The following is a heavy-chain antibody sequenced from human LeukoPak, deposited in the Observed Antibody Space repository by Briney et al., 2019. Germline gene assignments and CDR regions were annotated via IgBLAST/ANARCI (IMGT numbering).Heavy chain of an antibody. V-gene: IGHV3-53*01. CDR1: GFTVSSNY. CDR3: ASVYKHGMDV. D-gene: IGHD5-24*01. Sequence: GGSLRLSCAASGFTVSSNYMTWVRQAPGKGLEWVSVLYRGGSTYYADSVKGRFTISRDNSKNTLYLQMNSLRAEDTAVYYCASVYKHGMDVWGQGTTVIVSS. J-gene: IGHJ6*02. CDR2: LYRGGST.